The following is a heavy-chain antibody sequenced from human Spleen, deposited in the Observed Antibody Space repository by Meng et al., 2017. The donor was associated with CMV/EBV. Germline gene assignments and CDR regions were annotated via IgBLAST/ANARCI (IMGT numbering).Heavy chain of an antibody. CDR2: IYHSGSP. CDR3: ARGGYCSSTSCYSPFDY. D-gene: IGHD2-2*02. CDR1: GYSISSGYY. Sequence: AETLSLTCTVSGYSISSGYYWGWIRQPPGKGLEWIGSIYHSGSPYYNPSLKSRVTISVDTSKNQFSLKLSSVTAADTAVYYCARGGYCSSTSCYSPFDYWGQGTLVTVSS. J-gene: IGHJ4*02. V-gene: IGHV4-38-2*02.